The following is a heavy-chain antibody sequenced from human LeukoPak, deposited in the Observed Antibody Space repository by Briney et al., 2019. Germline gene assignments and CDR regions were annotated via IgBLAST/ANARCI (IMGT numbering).Heavy chain of an antibody. J-gene: IGHJ3*02. CDR3: ARGPGADYDILICYYPDDAFDI. V-gene: IGHV4-34*01. CDR2: INHSGST. CDR1: GGSFSGYY. D-gene: IGHD3-9*01. Sequence: PSETLSLTCAVYGGSFSGYYWSWIRQPPGKGLEWIGEINHSGSTNYNPSLKSRVTISVDTSKNRFSLKLSSVTAADTAVYYCARGPGADYDILICYYPDDAFDIWGQGTMVTVSS.